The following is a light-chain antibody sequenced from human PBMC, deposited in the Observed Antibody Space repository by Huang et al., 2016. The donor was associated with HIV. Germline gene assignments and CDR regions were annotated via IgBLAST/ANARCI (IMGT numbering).Light chain of an antibody. J-gene: IGKJ4*01. CDR1: QRVGSSY. CDR2: GAS. Sequence: EIVLTQSPGTLSLSPGERATLSCRASQRVGSSYLAWYQHKPGQAPRLLIYGASSRATGIPDRFSGSGSGTDFILTISRLEPEDFAVYYCQQYGTSPPLTFGGGTKVEIK. CDR3: QQYGTSPPLT. V-gene: IGKV3-20*01.